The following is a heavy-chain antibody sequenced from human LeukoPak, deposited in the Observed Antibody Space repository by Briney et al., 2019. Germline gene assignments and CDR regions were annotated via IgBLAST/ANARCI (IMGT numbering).Heavy chain of an antibody. CDR1: GFTFSRHW. CDR2: IKHDGSEK. J-gene: IGHJ6*02. D-gene: IGHD2-15*01. CDR3: AKNLYCGGGSCYPSALGMDV. Sequence: GGSLRLSCAASGFTFSRHWMTWVRQAPGKGLEWVANIKHDGSEKNYVDSVKGRFTISRDNAKNSLYLQMNSLRAEDTAVYYCAKNLYCGGGSCYPSALGMDVWGQGTTVTVSS. V-gene: IGHV3-7*03.